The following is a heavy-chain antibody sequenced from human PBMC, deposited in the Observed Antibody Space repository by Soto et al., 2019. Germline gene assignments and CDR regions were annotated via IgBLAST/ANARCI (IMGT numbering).Heavy chain of an antibody. CDR1: GFTFSSYA. J-gene: IGHJ4*02. V-gene: IGHV3-64*04. Sequence: GGSLRLSCSASGFTFSSYAMHWVRQAPGKGLEYVSAISSNGGSTYYADSVKGRFTFSRDNSKNTLYLQMNSLRAEDTAVYYCATVGMATTKRSSPYYIDYWGQGALVTVSS. CDR3: ATVGMATTKRSSPYYIDY. D-gene: IGHD1-1*01. CDR2: ISSNGGST.